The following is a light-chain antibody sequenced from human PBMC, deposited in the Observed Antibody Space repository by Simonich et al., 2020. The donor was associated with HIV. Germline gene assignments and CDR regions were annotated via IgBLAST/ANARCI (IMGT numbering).Light chain of an antibody. J-gene: IGKJ4*01. CDR2: DAS. CDR3: QQRSNWPPLT. Sequence: EIVLTQSPGTLSLSPGERATLSCRASQSVSVSYLAWYQQKPGQAPRLLIYDASTRATGIPARFSGSGSGTDFTLTISSLEPEDFAVYYCQQRSNWPPLTFGGGTKVEIK. V-gene: IGKV3-11*01. CDR1: QSVSVSY.